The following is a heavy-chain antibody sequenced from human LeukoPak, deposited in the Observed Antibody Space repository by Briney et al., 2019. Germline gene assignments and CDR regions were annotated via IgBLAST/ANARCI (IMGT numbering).Heavy chain of an antibody. CDR3: AREKWFGELPPSNWFDP. Sequence: SVEVSCKPSGRTFSSYAISGVRQAPGQGLKWMGRIIPIFGTANYAQKFQGRVTITTDESTSTAYMELSSLRSEDTAVYYCAREKWFGELPPSNWFDPWGQGTLVTVSS. CDR2: IIPIFGTA. D-gene: IGHD3-10*01. J-gene: IGHJ5*02. V-gene: IGHV1-69*05. CDR1: GRTFSSYA.